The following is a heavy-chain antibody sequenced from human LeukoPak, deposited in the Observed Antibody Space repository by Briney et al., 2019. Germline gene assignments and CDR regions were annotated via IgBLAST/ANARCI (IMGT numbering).Heavy chain of an antibody. CDR3: ARYYSGWYYFDY. CDR2: IIPIFGAA. V-gene: IGHV1-69*13. Sequence: SVKVSCKASRGTFSSYAISWVRQAPGRGLEWMGGIIPIFGAANYAQKFQGRVTITADESTSTAYMELSSLRSEDTAVYYCARYYSGWYYFDYWGQGTLVTVSS. CDR1: RGTFSSYA. J-gene: IGHJ4*02. D-gene: IGHD6-19*01.